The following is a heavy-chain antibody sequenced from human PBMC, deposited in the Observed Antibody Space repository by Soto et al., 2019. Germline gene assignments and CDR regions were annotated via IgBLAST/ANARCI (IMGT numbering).Heavy chain of an antibody. Sequence: PGGSLRLSCAASGFTVSSNYMSWVRQAPGKGLEWLSVIYTDDSTYYADSVKGRFTISRHNSKNTLYLQMNSLRAEDTAVYYCARDYYDSSGYYALFDYWGQGTLVTVSS. V-gene: IGHV3-53*01. CDR2: IYTDDST. CDR1: GFTVSSNY. CDR3: ARDYYDSSGYYALFDY. D-gene: IGHD3-22*01. J-gene: IGHJ4*02.